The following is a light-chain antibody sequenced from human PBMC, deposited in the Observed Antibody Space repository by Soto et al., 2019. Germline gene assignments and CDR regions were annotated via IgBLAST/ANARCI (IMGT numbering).Light chain of an antibody. CDR3: QQFSSYPLT. CDR1: QTVRNNY. V-gene: IGKV3-20*01. CDR2: DAS. J-gene: IGKJ4*01. Sequence: VLTHSPGTLSLSPGERGTRSCAAGQTVRNNYLAWYQQKPGEAPRLVIYDASSRATGIPDRFSGGGSGTDFTLTISRLEPEDFAVYYCQQFSSYPLTFGGGTKVDIK.